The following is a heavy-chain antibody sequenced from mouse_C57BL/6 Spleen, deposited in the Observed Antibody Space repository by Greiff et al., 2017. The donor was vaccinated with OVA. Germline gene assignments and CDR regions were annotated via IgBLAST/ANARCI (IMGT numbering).Heavy chain of an antibody. D-gene: IGHD2-4*01. CDR2: IYPGDGDT. CDR1: GYALSRSW. J-gene: IGHJ3*01. Sequence: QVQLQQSGPELVKPGASVKISCKASGYALSRSWMNWVKQRPGKGLEWIGRIYPGDGDTNYNGKFKGKATLTADKSSSTAYMQLSSLTSEDSAVYFCARSEDYFAYWGQGTLVTVSA. CDR3: ARSEDYFAY. V-gene: IGHV1-82*01.